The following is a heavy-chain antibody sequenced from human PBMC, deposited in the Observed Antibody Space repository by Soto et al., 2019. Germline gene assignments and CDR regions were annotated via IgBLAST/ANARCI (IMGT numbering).Heavy chain of an antibody. V-gene: IGHV3-7*01. Sequence: EVQLVESGGGLVQPGGSLRLSCAASGFTFSSYWMSWVRQAPGKGLEWVANIKQDGSEKYYVDSVKGRFTISRDNAKNSLYLQMNSLRAEDTAVYYCAREGSEDDFIRWLQFNVSPRKFDYWGQGTLVTVSS. CDR2: IKQDGSEK. D-gene: IGHD5-12*01. J-gene: IGHJ4*02. CDR3: AREGSEDDFIRWLQFNVSPRKFDY. CDR1: GFTFSSYW.